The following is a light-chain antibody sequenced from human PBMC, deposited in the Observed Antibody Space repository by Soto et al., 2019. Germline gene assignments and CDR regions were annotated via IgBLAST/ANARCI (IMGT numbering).Light chain of an antibody. CDR1: QSVRSNN. Sequence: EIVLTQSPGTLSLSPGDRATLSCGASQSVRSNNLAWYQQKPGQAPRLLIFGASSRATGIPDRFSGSGSGADCTLTISRRQPEDVAVYYCQQYGSSPQTFGQGTKVEIK. V-gene: IGKV3-20*01. CDR3: QQYGSSPQT. J-gene: IGKJ1*01. CDR2: GAS.